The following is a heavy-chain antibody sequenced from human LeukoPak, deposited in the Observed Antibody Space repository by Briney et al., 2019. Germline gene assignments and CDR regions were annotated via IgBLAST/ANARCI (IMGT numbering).Heavy chain of an antibody. CDR3: ATRGAVRGRGYAAFDI. CDR1: GYSFTSYW. CDR2: IYPGDSDT. D-gene: IGHD5-18*01. Sequence: NHGESLKISCKGSGYSFTSYWIGWVRQMPGKGLEWMGIIYPGDSDTRYSPSFQGQVTISADKSISTAYLQWSSLKASDTAMYYCATRGAVRGRGYAAFDIWGQGTMVTVSS. V-gene: IGHV5-51*01. J-gene: IGHJ3*02.